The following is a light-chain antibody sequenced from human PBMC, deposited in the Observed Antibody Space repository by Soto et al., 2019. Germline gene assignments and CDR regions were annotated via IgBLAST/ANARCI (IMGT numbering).Light chain of an antibody. V-gene: IGLV2-23*01. J-gene: IGLJ1*01. CDR2: EGT. CDR3: CSFAGSDTPYL. CDR1: SSDIGNYDL. Sequence: ALAQPASLSGSPGQSITISFTGTSSDIGNYDLVSWYQQVPGKAPRLIIYEGTKRPSGISDRFSGSKSGNTASLTVSGLQPEDEAYYFCCSFAGSDTPYLFGSGTKVTVL.